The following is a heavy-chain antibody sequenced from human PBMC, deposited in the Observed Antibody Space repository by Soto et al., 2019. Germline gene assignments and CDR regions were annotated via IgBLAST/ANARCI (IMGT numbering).Heavy chain of an antibody. D-gene: IGHD3-3*01. CDR3: ARGKERSSIFGVVGGGSYYYMDV. Sequence: PSETLSLTCAVYGGSFSGYYWSWIRQPPGKGLEWIGEINHSGSTNYNPSLKSRVTISVDTSKNQFSLKLSSVTAADTAVYYCARGKERSSIFGVVGGGSYYYMDVWGKGTTVTVSS. CDR2: INHSGST. CDR1: GGSFSGYY. V-gene: IGHV4-34*01. J-gene: IGHJ6*03.